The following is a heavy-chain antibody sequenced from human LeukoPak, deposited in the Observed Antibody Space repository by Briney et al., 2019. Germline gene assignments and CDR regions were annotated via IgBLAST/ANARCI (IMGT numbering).Heavy chain of an antibody. CDR3: TRDPGYSGYDFVDY. CDR2: IRSKAYGGTT. CDR1: GFTFGDYA. Sequence: GGSLRLSCTASGFTFGDYAMSWVRKAPGQGLEWVGFIRSKAYGGTTEYAASVKGRFTISRDDSKSIAYLQMNSLKTEDTAVYYCTRDPGYSGYDFVDYWGQGTLVTVSS. V-gene: IGHV3-49*04. D-gene: IGHD5-12*01. J-gene: IGHJ4*02.